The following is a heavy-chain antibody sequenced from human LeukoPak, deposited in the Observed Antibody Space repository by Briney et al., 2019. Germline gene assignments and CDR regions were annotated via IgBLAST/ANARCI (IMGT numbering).Heavy chain of an antibody. D-gene: IGHD2-15*01. CDR3: ARSSDRYGMDV. J-gene: IGHJ6*02. CDR2: ISSGTTYI. Sequence: GGSLGLSCAASGFTFSSFGMNWVRQAPGKGLEWVSSISSGTTYIYYADSVKGRFTISRDNAKNSLYLQMNSLRAEDTAVYFCARSSDRYGMDVWGQGTTVTVSS. CDR1: GFTFSSFG. V-gene: IGHV3-21*01.